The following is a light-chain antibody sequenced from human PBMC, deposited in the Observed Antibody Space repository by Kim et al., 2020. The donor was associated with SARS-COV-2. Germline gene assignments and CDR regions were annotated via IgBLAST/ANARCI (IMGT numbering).Light chain of an antibody. Sequence: SSELTQDSAVSVALGQTVRLTCQGDSLRKYYASWYQQRPGQAPVLVLYGKYNRPSGIPDRFSGSASGNTASLTITGAQAEDEADYYCNSRDSSGDHVVFGGGTQLTVL. J-gene: IGLJ3*02. V-gene: IGLV3-19*01. CDR2: GKY. CDR3: NSRDSSGDHVV. CDR1: SLRKYY.